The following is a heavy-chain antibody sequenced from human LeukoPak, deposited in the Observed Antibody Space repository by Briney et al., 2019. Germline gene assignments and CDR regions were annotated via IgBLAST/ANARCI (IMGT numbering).Heavy chain of an antibody. CDR2: IYYSGST. D-gene: IGHD3/OR15-3a*01. V-gene: IGHV4-31*03. CDR1: GGSISSGGYY. J-gene: IGHJ3*02. Sequence: PSQTLSLTCTVSGGSISSGGYYWNWIRQHPGKGLEWIGYIYYSGSTYYNPSLKSRVTISVDTSKNQFSLKLSSVTAADTAVYYCARGLESFVDLSLAFDIWGQGTMVTVSS. CDR3: ARGLESFVDLSLAFDI.